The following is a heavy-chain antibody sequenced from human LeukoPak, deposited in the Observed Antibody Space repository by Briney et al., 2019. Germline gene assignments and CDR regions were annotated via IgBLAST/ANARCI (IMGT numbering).Heavy chain of an antibody. CDR2: VKQDGSEK. CDR3: VRGYGRLDY. J-gene: IGHJ4*02. D-gene: IGHD4-17*01. V-gene: IGHV3-7*01. CDR1: GITFSTNG. Sequence: PGGSLRLSCAASGITFSTNGMTWVRQAPGKGLVWVAYVKQDGSEKSYVGSVKGRFTISRDNAKNSLFLQMNSLRAEDTAVYYCVRGYGRLDYWGQGTLVIVSS.